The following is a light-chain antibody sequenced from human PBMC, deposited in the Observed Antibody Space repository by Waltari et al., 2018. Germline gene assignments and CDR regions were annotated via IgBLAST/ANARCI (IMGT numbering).Light chain of an antibody. V-gene: IGLV1-47*01. CDR3: AAWDDSLEEV. CDR2: RNN. J-gene: IGLJ2*01. CDR1: SSNIGSNF. Sequence: QSVLTQPPTASGAPGQRVTISCSGSSSNIGSNFVYWYQQLPGTAPKLLIYRNNQRPSWVPDRFSGSKSGTSASLAISGLRSEDEAHYYCAAWDDSLEEVFGGGTKLTVL.